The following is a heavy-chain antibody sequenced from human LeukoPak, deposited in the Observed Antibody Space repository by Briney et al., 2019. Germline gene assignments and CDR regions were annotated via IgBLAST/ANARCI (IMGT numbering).Heavy chain of an antibody. V-gene: IGHV1-8*01. CDR2: MNPNSGNT. CDR3: ARVSHAWLSNYGY. J-gene: IGHJ4*02. CDR1: GYTFTSYD. Sequence: ASVKVSCKASGYTFTSYDINWVRQATGQGLEWMGWMNPNSGNTGYAQKFQGRVTMTRNTSISTAYMELSSLRSEDTAVYYCARVSHAWLSNYGYWGQGTLVTVSS. D-gene: IGHD3-22*01.